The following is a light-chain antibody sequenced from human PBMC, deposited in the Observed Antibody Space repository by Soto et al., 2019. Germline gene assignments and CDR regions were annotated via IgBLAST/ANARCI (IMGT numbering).Light chain of an antibody. Sequence: DVVMTQSPLSLPVTLGQPDSISCRSSESLVHSDGNTYLNWFQQRPGQSPRRLIYRVSNRDSGAQDRFSVSGSGTDFTLKISSVEAEDVGVYYCMQGTHWPRTFGQGTKVEI. CDR1: ESLVHSDGNTY. CDR3: MQGTHWPRT. J-gene: IGKJ1*01. CDR2: RVS. V-gene: IGKV2-30*02.